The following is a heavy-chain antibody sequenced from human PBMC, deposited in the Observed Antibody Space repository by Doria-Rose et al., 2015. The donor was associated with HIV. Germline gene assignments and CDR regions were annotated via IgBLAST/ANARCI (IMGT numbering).Heavy chain of an antibody. CDR2: IFSDDER. CDR1: GVSLSSPGMG. D-gene: IGHD6-13*01. Sequence: ESGPVLVKPTETLTLTCTVSGVSLSSPGMGVSWIRQPPAKALEWPANIFSDDERSYKTSLKSRLTISRGTSKSQVVLTMTDMDPVDTATYYCARIKSSRWYHKYYFDFWGQGTLVIVSA. J-gene: IGHJ4*02. V-gene: IGHV2-26*01. CDR3: ARIKSSRWYHKYYFDF.